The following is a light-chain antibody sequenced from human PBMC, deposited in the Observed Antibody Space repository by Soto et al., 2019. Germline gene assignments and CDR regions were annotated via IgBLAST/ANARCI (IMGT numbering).Light chain of an antibody. CDR1: KNDIGVYDF. CDR3: KSYAGSNTYV. J-gene: IGLJ1*01. Sequence: QSALTRAPSASGSPGQSVTISCTGTKNDIGVYDFVSWYQHHPGKAPRLIIYEVVQRPSGVPDRFSGSKSGNTASLAVSGLQAADEADYFCKSYAGSNTYVFGSGTKVTVL. V-gene: IGLV2-8*01. CDR2: EVV.